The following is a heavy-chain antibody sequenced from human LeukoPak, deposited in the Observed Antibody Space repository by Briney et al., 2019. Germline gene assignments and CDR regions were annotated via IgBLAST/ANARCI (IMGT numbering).Heavy chain of an antibody. Sequence: GESLKISCKGSGYRFTNYWIGWVRQMPGKGLEWMGIIYPGDSETRYSPSFQGQVTISADKSISTAYLQWSSLKASDTAIYYCARLSEVATGTGYFDFWGQGTLVTVSS. CDR3: ARLSEVATGTGYFDF. CDR1: GYRFTNYW. V-gene: IGHV5-51*01. J-gene: IGHJ4*02. CDR2: IYPGDSET. D-gene: IGHD6-13*01.